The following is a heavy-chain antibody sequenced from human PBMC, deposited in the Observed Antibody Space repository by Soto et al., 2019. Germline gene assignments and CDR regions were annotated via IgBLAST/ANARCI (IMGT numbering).Heavy chain of an antibody. CDR2: IIPIFGTA. CDR1: GGTFSSYA. J-gene: IGHJ5*02. D-gene: IGHD3-9*01. CDR3: ARRPYDILVDWFDP. Sequence: QVQLVQSGAEVKKPGSSVKVSCKASGGTFSSYAISWVRQAPGQGLEWMGGIIPIFGTANYAQEFQGRVTITADESTSTAYMELSSLRSEDTAVYYCARRPYDILVDWFDPWGQGTLVTVSS. V-gene: IGHV1-69*12.